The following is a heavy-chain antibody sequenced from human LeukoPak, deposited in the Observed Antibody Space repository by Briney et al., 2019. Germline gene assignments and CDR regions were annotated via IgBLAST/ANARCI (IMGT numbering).Heavy chain of an antibody. V-gene: IGHV3-30*02. CDR2: IRYDGNNI. J-gene: IGHJ3*02. Sequence: PGGSLRLSCAASGLTFSSYGMHWVRQAPGKGLEWVAFIRYDGNNIYYADSVKGRFTISRDNSKNTLYLQMNSQRAGDTAVYYCAKGATNYSGCMPHGFDIWGQGKMVIVSS. CDR1: GLTFSSYG. CDR3: AKGATNYSGCMPHGFDI. D-gene: IGHD2-8*01.